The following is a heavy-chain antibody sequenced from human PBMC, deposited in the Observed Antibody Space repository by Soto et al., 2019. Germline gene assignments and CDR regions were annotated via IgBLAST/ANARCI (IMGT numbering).Heavy chain of an antibody. Sequence: QVQLGQSGAEVKKPGSSVRGSCKASGGTFKNYGGSWVRQAPGHGLEWMGGIIPFFGTTNYAQNFQGRATITAVESTTTAYMELSSLRSEDTAVDYCASYEMLRGYYYYWLDVWGQGTPVTVSS. V-gene: IGHV1-69*01. CDR2: IIPFFGTT. CDR3: ASYEMLRGYYYYWLDV. D-gene: IGHD3-10*01. CDR1: GGTFKNYG. J-gene: IGHJ6*02.